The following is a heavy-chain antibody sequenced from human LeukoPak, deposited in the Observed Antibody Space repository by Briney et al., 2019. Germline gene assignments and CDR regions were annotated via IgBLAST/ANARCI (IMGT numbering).Heavy chain of an antibody. CDR1: GFTFSSYA. CDR2: ISYDGSNK. Sequence: GGSLRLSCAASGFTFSSYAMHWVRQAPGKGLEWVAVISYDGSNKYYADSVKGRFTISRDNSKNTLYLQMNSLRAEDTAVYYCARGQRWLQWYFDLWGRGTLVTVSS. J-gene: IGHJ2*01. V-gene: IGHV3-30-3*01. CDR3: ARGQRWLQWYFDL. D-gene: IGHD5-24*01.